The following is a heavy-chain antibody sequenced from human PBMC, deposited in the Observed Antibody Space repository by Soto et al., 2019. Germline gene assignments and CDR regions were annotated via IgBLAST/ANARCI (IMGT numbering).Heavy chain of an antibody. CDR1: GFTFSSYW. Sequence: GGSLRLSCEASGFTFSSYWMHWVRQAPGKGLVWVSRINSDGSSTSYADSVKGRFTISRDNAKNTLYLQMNSLRAEDTAVYYCARASHRGYCSSTSCYGSDWFDPWGQGTLVTVSS. CDR2: INSDGSST. D-gene: IGHD2-2*01. J-gene: IGHJ5*02. CDR3: ARASHRGYCSSTSCYGSDWFDP. V-gene: IGHV3-74*01.